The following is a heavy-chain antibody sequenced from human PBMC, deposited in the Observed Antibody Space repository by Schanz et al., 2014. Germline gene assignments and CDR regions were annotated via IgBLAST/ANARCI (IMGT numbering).Heavy chain of an antibody. D-gene: IGHD6-13*01. Sequence: QVQLVESGGGVVQPGGSLRLSCAGSGFSFSAYGLNWVRQAPGKGLEWVAAISYDGSNSYYADSVKGRFTISRDTSKNTLYLQMSSLRPEDTAVYYCATGRAASNFGSEYFLYWGQGTLVTVSS. CDR1: GFSFSAYG. CDR3: ATGRAASNFGSEYFLY. CDR2: ISYDGSNS. J-gene: IGHJ1*01. V-gene: IGHV3-30*03.